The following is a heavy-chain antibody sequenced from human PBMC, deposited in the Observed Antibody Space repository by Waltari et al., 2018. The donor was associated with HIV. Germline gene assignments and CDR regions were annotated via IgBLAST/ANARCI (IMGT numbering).Heavy chain of an antibody. J-gene: IGHJ2*01. V-gene: IGHV4-34*01. CDR2: INDGGNT. CDR1: AGSFSGYY. Sequence: QEQLQQWGAGLLKPSETLSLTCAVYAGSFSGYYWSWIRPPPGKGLEWIGEINDGGNTNYTPSLKSRVAMSVDTSKNQFSLKVTSVTAADTAVYYCARGDWVAAAATGAYFDLWGRGTLVTVSS. D-gene: IGHD6-13*01. CDR3: ARGDWVAAAATGAYFDL.